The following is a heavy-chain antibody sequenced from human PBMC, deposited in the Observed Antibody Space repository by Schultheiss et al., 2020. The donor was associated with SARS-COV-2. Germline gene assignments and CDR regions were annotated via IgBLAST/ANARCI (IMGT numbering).Heavy chain of an antibody. D-gene: IGHD3-22*01. V-gene: IGHV3-23*01. CDR1: GITFEDIG. J-gene: IGHJ4*02. CDR3: AKGHLFYDRPNFDY. Sequence: GGSLRLSCAASGITFEDIGMSWVRQAPGKGLEWVSTLSAAGDNTNYADSVKGRFSISRDTSKNTLYLEMNSVRAEDTAVYYCAKGHLFYDRPNFDYWGQGTLVTVSS. CDR2: LSAAGDNT.